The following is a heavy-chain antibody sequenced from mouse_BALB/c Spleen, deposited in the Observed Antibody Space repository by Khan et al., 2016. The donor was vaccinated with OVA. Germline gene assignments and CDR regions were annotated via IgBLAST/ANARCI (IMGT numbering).Heavy chain of an antibody. CDR3: ARNSYMYDFTY. CDR2: IRSGGST. J-gene: IGHJ3*01. Sequence: QVQRKQSGPGLVQPSQSLSITCTVSGFSLSTYGIHWIRQSQGKGLEWLGVIRSGGSTDYNGAFISRLNITKDNSKSQVFFKMNSLQADDTAIYYCARNSYMYDFTYWGQGTLVTVSA. CDR1: GFSLSTYG. V-gene: IGHV2-2*01. D-gene: IGHD2-14*01.